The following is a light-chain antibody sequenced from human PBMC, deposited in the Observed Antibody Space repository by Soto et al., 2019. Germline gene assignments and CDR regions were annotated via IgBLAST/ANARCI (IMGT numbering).Light chain of an antibody. CDR3: QQYGSSPYT. V-gene: IGKV3-15*01. Sequence: EIVMTQSPATLSVSPGGRATLSCRASQSISDTLAWYQQKPGQAPRLLIHGASTRAPGFPARFSGSGSGTDFTLTISRLEPEDFAVYYCQQYGSSPYTFGLGTRLEIK. CDR1: QSISDT. J-gene: IGKJ5*01. CDR2: GAS.